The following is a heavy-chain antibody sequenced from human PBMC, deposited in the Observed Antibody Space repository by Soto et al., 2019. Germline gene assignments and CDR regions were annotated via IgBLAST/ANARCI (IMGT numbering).Heavy chain of an antibody. Sequence: QVQLVQSGAEVKKPGASVKVSCKASGYSFTSYYMHWVRQAPGQGLWWMGIINPGGGSTSYAQKCQGRVTMTRVTSMSLVYKELSSLRSDDTAVYYCARDPYRRSSSHMYYFDYWGQGTLVTVSS. J-gene: IGHJ4*02. CDR2: INPGGGST. D-gene: IGHD6-6*01. CDR1: GYSFTSYY. V-gene: IGHV1-46*01. CDR3: ARDPYRRSSSHMYYFDY.